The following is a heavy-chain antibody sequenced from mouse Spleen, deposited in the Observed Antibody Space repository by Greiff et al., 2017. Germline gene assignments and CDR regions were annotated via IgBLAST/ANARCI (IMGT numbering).Heavy chain of an antibody. D-gene: IGHD4-1*01. CDR1: GYTFTSYW. J-gene: IGHJ3*01. V-gene: IGHV1-5*01. Sequence: EVQLQQSGTVLARPGASVKMSCKASGYTFTSYWMHWVKQRPGQGLEWIGAIYPGNSDTSYNQKFKGKAKLTAVTSTSTAYMELSSLTNEDSAVYYCTSELGQGFAYWGQGTLVTVSA. CDR3: TSELGQGFAY. CDR2: IYPGNSDT.